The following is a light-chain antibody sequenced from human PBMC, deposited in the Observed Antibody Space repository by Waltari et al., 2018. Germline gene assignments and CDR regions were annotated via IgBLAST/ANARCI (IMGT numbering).Light chain of an antibody. V-gene: IGKV3-20*01. Sequence: DIVLTQSPGTLSLSPGERATLPCRASQSVSSSYLAWYQQKPGQPPRLLIYAASSRATGIPDRFSGSGSGTDFTLTIGRLEPEDFAVYYCQQYGSSVYTFGQGTKLEIK. CDR2: AAS. CDR1: QSVSSSY. J-gene: IGKJ2*01. CDR3: QQYGSSVYT.